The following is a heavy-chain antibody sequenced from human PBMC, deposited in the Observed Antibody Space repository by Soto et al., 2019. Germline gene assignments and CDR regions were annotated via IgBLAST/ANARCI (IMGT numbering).Heavy chain of an antibody. D-gene: IGHD3-3*01. V-gene: IGHV3-30*03. CDR2: ISYDGSNK. J-gene: IGHJ4*02. CDR3: ATYDFWSGYHFDY. Sequence: GGSLRLSCAASGFTFSSYGMHWVRQAPGKGLEWVAVISYDGSNKYYADSVKGRFTISRDNSKNTLYLQMNSLRAEDTAVYYCATYDFWSGYHFDYWGQGTMVTVYS. CDR1: GFTFSSYG.